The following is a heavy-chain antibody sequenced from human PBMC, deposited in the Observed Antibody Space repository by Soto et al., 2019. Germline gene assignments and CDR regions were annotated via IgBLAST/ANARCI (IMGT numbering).Heavy chain of an antibody. V-gene: IGHV3-9*01. CDR3: AKDKEPSYSYYYGMDV. CDR1: GFTFDYYA. CDR2: ISWNSGSI. J-gene: IGHJ6*02. D-gene: IGHD5-18*01. Sequence: GGSLRLSCAASGFTFDYYAMHWVRQAPGKGLEWVSGISWNSGSIGYADSVKGRFTISRDNAKNSLYLQMNSLRAEDTALYYCAKDKEPSYSYYYGMDVWGQGTTVTVSS.